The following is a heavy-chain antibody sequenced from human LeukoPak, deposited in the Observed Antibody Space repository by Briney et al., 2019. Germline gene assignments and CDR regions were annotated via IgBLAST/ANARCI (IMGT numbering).Heavy chain of an antibody. V-gene: IGHV1-2*02. CDR1: GYTFTTYE. CDR3: ARDRVSYYDSEGGFEYFQH. CDR2: INPNSGGT. J-gene: IGHJ1*01. Sequence: APVKVSCKASGYTFTTYEIDWVRQAPGQGLEWMGWINPNSGGTNYAQKFQGRVTMTRDTSISTAYMELSRLRSDDTAVYYCARDRVSYYDSEGGFEYFQHWGQGTLVTVSS. D-gene: IGHD3-22*01.